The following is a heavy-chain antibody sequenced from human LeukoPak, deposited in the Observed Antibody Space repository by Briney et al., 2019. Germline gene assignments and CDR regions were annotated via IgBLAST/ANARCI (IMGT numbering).Heavy chain of an antibody. J-gene: IGHJ4*02. D-gene: IGHD1-26*01. CDR3: ATDRGTNARWEPYF. CDR2: IYTSGST. CDR1: GGSISSGSYY. V-gene: IGHV4-61*02. Sequence: SETLSLTCTVSGGSISSGSYYWSWIRQPAGKGLEWIGRIYTSGSTNYNPSLKSRVTISVDTSKNQFSLKLSSVTAADTAVYYCATDRGTNARWEPYFWGQGTLVTVSS.